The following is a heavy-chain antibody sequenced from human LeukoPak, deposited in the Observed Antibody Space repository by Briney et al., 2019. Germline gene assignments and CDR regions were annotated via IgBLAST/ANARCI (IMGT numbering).Heavy chain of an antibody. J-gene: IGHJ4*02. D-gene: IGHD2-15*01. V-gene: IGHV3-30*02. CDR1: GFTFSIYG. CDR2: IRYDGSYK. Sequence: GGSLRLSCAASGFTFSIYGMHWVRQAPGKGLEWVAFIRYDGSYKYYADSVKGRFTISRDNSKNTLFLQMNRLRPEDTVLYYCEKDVVGGYYSWGGDYWGQGTLVTVSS. CDR3: EKDVVGGYYSWGGDY.